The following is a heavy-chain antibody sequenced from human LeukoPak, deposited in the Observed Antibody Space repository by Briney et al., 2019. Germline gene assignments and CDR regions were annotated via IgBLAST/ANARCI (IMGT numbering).Heavy chain of an antibody. D-gene: IGHD3-16*01. Sequence: PGGSLRLSCAASGFTFSTYSMTWVRQAPGKGLEWVASISSSSSYIYYSDSVEGRFTISRDNAKNSVYLQMNSLRAEDTAVYYWARGGSYDYWGQGNLGTVSS. V-gene: IGHV3-21*01. J-gene: IGHJ4*02. CDR3: ARGGSYDY. CDR1: GFTFSTYS. CDR2: ISSSSSYI.